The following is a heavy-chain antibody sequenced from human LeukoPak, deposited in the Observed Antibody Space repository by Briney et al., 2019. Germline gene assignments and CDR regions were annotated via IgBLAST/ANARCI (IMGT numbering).Heavy chain of an antibody. CDR1: GYTFTSYY. D-gene: IGHD3-16*01. CDR2: INPSGGST. V-gene: IGHV1-46*01. J-gene: IGHJ4*02. CDR3: AREVGGIGFDY. Sequence: ASVKVSCKASGYTFTSYYMHWVRQAPGQGLEWMGIINPSGGSTSYAQKFQGRVTMTRDMSTSTVYMELSSLRSEDTAVYSCAREVGGIGFDYWGQGTLVTVSS.